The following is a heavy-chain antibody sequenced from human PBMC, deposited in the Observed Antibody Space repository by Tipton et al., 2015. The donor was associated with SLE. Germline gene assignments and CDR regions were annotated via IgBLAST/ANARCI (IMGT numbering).Heavy chain of an antibody. CDR2: GYYIGST. J-gene: IGHJ3*02. CDR3: ARALWVDKDFEVPLAIRLRAFDI. CDR1: DDSISNYY. Sequence: TLSLTCTVSDDSISNYYWSWIRQSPGKGLEWIGYGYYIGSTNYNPSLKSRLTISVDTSKNQFSLRLSSVSAADTAMYYCARALWVDKDFEVPLAIRLRAFDIWGQGRMVTVSP. V-gene: IGHV4-59*01. D-gene: IGHD2-2*02.